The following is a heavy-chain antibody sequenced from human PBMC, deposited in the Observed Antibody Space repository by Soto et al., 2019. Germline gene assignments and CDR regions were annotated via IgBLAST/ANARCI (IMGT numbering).Heavy chain of an antibody. CDR3: ARDASIHCRNWVS. CDR2: IHYSGTT. Sequence: SVTRSLDRPVAGDSINRGGYYWKWIRQHPGKGLEWIGYIHYSGTTYYNPSLKSRVAISIDTSKSQFSLKLTSVTAADTALYYFARDASIHCRNWVSWGQGVLVTVSS. CDR1: GDSINRGGYY. J-gene: IGHJ5*02. V-gene: IGHV4-31*03. D-gene: IGHD1-1*01.